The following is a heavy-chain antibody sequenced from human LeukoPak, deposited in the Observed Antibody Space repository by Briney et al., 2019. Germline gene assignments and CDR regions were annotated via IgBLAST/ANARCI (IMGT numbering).Heavy chain of an antibody. J-gene: IGHJ4*02. CDR1: GFTFSSYA. V-gene: IGHV3-23*01. CDR2: ISGSGGST. Sequence: GGSLRLSCAASGFTFSSYAMSWVRQAPGKGLEWVSAISGSGGSTYYADSVKGRFTISRDNSKNTLYLQMNSLRAVDTAVYYCAKATHDYGDYDDYWGQGTLVTVSS. D-gene: IGHD4-17*01. CDR3: AKATHDYGDYDDY.